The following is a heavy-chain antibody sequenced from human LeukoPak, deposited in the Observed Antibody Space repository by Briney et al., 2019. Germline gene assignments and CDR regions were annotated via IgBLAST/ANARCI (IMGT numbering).Heavy chain of an antibody. CDR1: GFTFDDYA. Sequence: GGSLRLSCAASGFTFDDYAMHWVRQAPGKGLEWVSLISWDGGSTYYADSVKGRFTISRDNSKNSLYLQMNSLRAEDTALYYCAKGRGSYRIFDYCGQGTLVTVSS. D-gene: IGHD3-16*02. V-gene: IGHV3-43D*03. J-gene: IGHJ4*02. CDR3: AKGRGSYRIFDY. CDR2: ISWDGGST.